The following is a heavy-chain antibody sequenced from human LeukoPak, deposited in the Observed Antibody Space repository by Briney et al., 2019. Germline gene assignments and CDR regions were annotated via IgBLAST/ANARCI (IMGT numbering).Heavy chain of an antibody. Sequence: PGGSLRLSCAASGFTFSNYAMTWVRQAPGKGLEWVSISDSGVYTYYADSVKGRFTISRDNSNNMLYLQMNSLRAEGTAVYYCAKKAHYDAYAKYFDYWGQGTLVTVSS. V-gene: IGHV3-23*01. D-gene: IGHD4-17*01. CDR2: SDSGVYT. CDR1: GFTFSNYA. J-gene: IGHJ4*02. CDR3: AKKAHYDAYAKYFDY.